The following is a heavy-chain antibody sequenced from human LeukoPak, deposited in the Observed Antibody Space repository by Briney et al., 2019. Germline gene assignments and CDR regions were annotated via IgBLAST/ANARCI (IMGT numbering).Heavy chain of an antibody. J-gene: IGHJ2*01. CDR2: IYPGDSDT. Sequence: GEPLKISCKGSGYSFTTSWIGWVRQMPGKGLEWVGIIYPGDSDTRYSPSFQGQVTISADKSISTAYLQWSSLKASDTAMYYCASGYRGSYWYFDLWGRGTLVTVSS. CDR1: GYSFTTSW. CDR3: ASGYRGSYWYFDL. D-gene: IGHD5-12*01. V-gene: IGHV5-51*01.